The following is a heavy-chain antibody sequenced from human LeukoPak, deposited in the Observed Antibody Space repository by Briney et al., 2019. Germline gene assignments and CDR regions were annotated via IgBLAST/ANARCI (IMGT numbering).Heavy chain of an antibody. V-gene: IGHV1-8*01. CDR3: ARGTLLQDAFDI. D-gene: IGHD5-24*01. J-gene: IGHJ3*02. Sequence: ASVKVSCKASGYTFTSYDINWVRQAPGQGLGWMGWMNPNSGNTGYAQKFQGRVTITRNTSISTAYMELSSLRSEDTAVYYCARGTLLQDAFDIWGQGTMVTVSS. CDR2: MNPNSGNT. CDR1: GYTFTSYD.